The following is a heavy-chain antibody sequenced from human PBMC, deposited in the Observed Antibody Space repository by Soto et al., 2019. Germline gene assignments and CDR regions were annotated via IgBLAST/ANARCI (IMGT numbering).Heavy chain of an antibody. J-gene: IGHJ4*02. Sequence: EVQLVESGGGLVQRGGSLRLSCAASGFTFSSHWMNWVRQAPGKGLEWVANINEDGSQKYYVDSVKGRFTISRDNAKNSMALKMNSLRDEDTAVYYCATLPLAGTEDYWGQGILVTVSS. D-gene: IGHD3-10*01. CDR2: INEDGSQK. CDR1: GFTFSSHW. V-gene: IGHV3-7*01. CDR3: ATLPLAGTEDY.